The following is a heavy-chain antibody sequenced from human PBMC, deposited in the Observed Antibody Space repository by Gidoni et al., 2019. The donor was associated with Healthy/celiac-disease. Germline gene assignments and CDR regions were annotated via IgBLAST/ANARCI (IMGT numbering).Heavy chain of an antibody. D-gene: IGHD5-12*01. J-gene: IGHJ4*02. CDR3: AREKSRDGYNFAIWY. CDR1: GGSISSYY. Sequence: QVQLQESGPGLVKPSETLSLTCTVSGGSISSYYWSWIRQPAGKGLEWIGRIYTSGSTNYNPSLKSRVTMSVDTSKNQFSLKLSSVTAADTTVYYCAREKSRDGYNFAIWYWGQGTLVTVSS. CDR2: IYTSGST. V-gene: IGHV4-4*07.